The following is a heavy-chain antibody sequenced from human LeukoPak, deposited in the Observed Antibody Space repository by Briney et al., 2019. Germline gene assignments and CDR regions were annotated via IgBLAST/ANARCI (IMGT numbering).Heavy chain of an antibody. CDR3: ARGRGDGYNRSWFDP. CDR2: INHSGST. D-gene: IGHD5-24*01. J-gene: IGHJ5*02. CDR1: GGSFSGYY. V-gene: IGHV4-34*01. Sequence: PSETLSLTCAVYGGSFSGYYWSWIRQPPGKGLEWIGEINHSGSTNYNPSLKSRVTISVDTSKNQFSLKLNSVTAADTAVYYCARGRGDGYNRSWFDPWGQGTLVTVSS.